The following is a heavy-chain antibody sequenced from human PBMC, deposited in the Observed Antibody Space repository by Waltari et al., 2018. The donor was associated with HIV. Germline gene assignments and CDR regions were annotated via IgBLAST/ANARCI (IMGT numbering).Heavy chain of an antibody. CDR1: DGSFIAYY. CDR3: ARGYAAAAPYFGLDV. CDR2: INHAGAT. Sequence: QVRLQEWGTGVLKPSETLSLSCAMYDGSFIAYYWTWIRQSPGRGLQCIGEINHAGATNYNPSLRSRLIFSIDTSKKQFYMKLTSVTVADTATYFCARGYAAAAPYFGLDVWGQGTTVTVSS. V-gene: IGHV4-34*01. D-gene: IGHD6-13*01. J-gene: IGHJ6*02.